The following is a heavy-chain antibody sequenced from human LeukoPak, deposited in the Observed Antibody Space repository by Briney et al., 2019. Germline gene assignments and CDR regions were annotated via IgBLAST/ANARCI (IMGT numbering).Heavy chain of an antibody. V-gene: IGHV3-23*01. J-gene: IGHJ4*02. CDR3: ANQYYYGSGSPKRRYYFDY. Sequence: PGGSLRLSCAASGFTFSSYAMSWVRQAPGKGLEWVSAVSGSGGSTYYADSVKGRFTISRDNSKNTLYLQMNSLRAEDTAVYYCANQYYYGSGSPKRRYYFDYWGQETLVTVSS. CDR1: GFTFSSYA. CDR2: VSGSGGST. D-gene: IGHD3-10*01.